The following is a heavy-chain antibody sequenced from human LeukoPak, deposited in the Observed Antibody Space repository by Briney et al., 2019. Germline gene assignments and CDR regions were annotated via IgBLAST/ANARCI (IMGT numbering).Heavy chain of an antibody. J-gene: IGHJ4*02. CDR3: ASLAITYERYDY. CDR2: ISYDGSNK. CDR1: GFTFSSYE. Sequence: GGSLRLSCAASGFTFSSYEVNWVRQAPGKGLEWVAVISYDGSNKYYADSVKGRFTISRDNSKNTLYLQMNSLRAEDTAVYYCASLAITYERYDYWGQGTLVTVSS. V-gene: IGHV3-30*04. D-gene: IGHD1-14*01.